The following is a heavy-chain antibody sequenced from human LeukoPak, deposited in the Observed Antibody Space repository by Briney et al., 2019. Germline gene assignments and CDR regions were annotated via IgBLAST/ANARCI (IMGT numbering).Heavy chain of an antibody. CDR2: TNPNSGGT. Sequence: GASVKVSCKASGYTFTGYYMHWVRQAPRQGLEWMGWTNPNSGGTNYAQKFQGRVTMTRDTSISTAYMELSRLRSDDTAVYYCARNGDRFGFKGDYSDYYYYMDVWGKGTTVAVSS. D-gene: IGHD4-17*01. V-gene: IGHV1-2*02. CDR3: ARNGDRFGFKGDYSDYYYYMDV. J-gene: IGHJ6*03. CDR1: GYTFTGYY.